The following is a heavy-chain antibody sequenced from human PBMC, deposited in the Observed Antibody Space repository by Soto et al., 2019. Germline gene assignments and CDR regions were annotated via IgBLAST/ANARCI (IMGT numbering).Heavy chain of an antibody. D-gene: IGHD4-4*01. J-gene: IGHJ4*02. CDR3: ARAPYSNAWYHFDL. V-gene: IGHV3-7*03. CDR1: GFTFSGYW. Sequence: QLVESGGGLVQPGGSLRPSCEASGFTFSGYWMSWVRQAPGKGLEWVADIKHDGSVQYYVDSVKGRFTISRDNAKKLLYLQMNGLRAEDTALYYCARAPYSNAWYHFDLWGQGTLVTVSS. CDR2: IKHDGSVQ.